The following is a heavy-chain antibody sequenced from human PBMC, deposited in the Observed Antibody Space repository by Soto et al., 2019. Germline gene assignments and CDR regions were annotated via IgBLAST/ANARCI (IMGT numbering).Heavy chain of an antibody. CDR3: ARHGSY. CDR2: IYYGGSS. J-gene: IGHJ4*02. Sequence: SETLSLTCAVSGVSISSSSYYWGWIRQPPGKGLEWIGTIYYGGSSYSNPSLKSRVTISLDTSKNHFSLTLTSVTAADTAVYYCARHGSYWGQGTLVTVSS. CDR1: GVSISSSSYY. V-gene: IGHV4-39*01.